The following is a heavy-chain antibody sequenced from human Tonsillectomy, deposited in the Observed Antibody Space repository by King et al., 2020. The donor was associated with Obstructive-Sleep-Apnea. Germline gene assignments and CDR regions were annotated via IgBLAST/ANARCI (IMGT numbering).Heavy chain of an antibody. CDR1: GFTFSTYA. Sequence: QVQLVESVGGVVQPGRSLRLSCEASGFTFSTYAMPWVRQAPRKVLEWLAVTSYDGNNKYYADSLKGRFTISRDNSKNTLFLQMNSLRVEDTAVYYCATQPYYYDSSGYRRNYGMDVWGQGTTVTVSS. D-gene: IGHD3-22*01. CDR3: ATQPYYYDSSGYRRNYGMDV. J-gene: IGHJ6*02. V-gene: IGHV3-30*04. CDR2: TSYDGNNK.